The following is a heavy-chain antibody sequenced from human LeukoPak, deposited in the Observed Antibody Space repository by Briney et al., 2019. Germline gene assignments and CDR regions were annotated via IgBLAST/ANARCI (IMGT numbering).Heavy chain of an antibody. Sequence: GGSLRLSCAASGFIFSSYDMYWVRQAPGKGLEWVAVISNDGNNKQYADSVKGRFTISRDNSKNTLYLQMNSLRADDTAVYHCAKDGLMRFFDYWGQRTLVTVSS. D-gene: IGHD2-8*01. CDR1: GFIFSSYD. CDR2: ISNDGNNK. V-gene: IGHV3-30*18. CDR3: AKDGLMRFFDY. J-gene: IGHJ4*01.